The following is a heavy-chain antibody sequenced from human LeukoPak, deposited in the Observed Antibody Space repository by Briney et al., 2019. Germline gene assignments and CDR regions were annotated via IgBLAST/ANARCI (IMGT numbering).Heavy chain of an antibody. J-gene: IGHJ3*02. V-gene: IGHV4-59*11. Sequence: AETLSLTCIVSGGSISSHYWSWIRQPPGKGLEWIGYIYYSGSTNFNPPLTIRVTISVDTSKHQISLKLTSVTAADYAVKYCARKDNGYYYQCAYDIWGQGAMVTVSS. CDR1: GGSISSHY. CDR2: IYYSGST. D-gene: IGHD3-22*01. CDR3: ARKDNGYYYQCAYDI.